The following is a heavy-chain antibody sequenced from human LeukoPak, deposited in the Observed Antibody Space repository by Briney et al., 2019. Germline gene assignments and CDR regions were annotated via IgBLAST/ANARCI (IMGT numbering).Heavy chain of an antibody. V-gene: IGHV3-30-3*01. J-gene: IGHJ4*02. D-gene: IGHD2-2*01. Sequence: GGSLRLSCAASGFTFSSYEMNWVRQAPGKGLEWVAVISFDGSNKYYTDSVKDRFTISRDNSKNTLYLQMNSLRDEDTAVYHCAREEFEILVVPSLIRQPQLVQWGQGTLVTVSS. CDR3: AREEFEILVVPSLIRQPQLVQ. CDR2: ISFDGSNK. CDR1: GFTFSSYE.